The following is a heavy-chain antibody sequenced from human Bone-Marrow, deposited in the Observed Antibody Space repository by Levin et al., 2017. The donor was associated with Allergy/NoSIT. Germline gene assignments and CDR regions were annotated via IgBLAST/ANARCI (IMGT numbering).Heavy chain of an antibody. CDR1: GGSFSDYY. Sequence: SETLSLTCAVYGGSFSDYYWSWIRQPPGKGLEWIGYINHNGNTYYNPSLRGRAAVSVDTSKSQFSLKLTSVTAADTAVYYCARDGGFCTDGICPPYYFDPMDVWGHGTTVTVSS. V-gene: IGHV4-34*09. J-gene: IGHJ6*02. D-gene: IGHD2-8*01. CDR2: INHNGNT. CDR3: ARDGGFCTDGICPPYYFDPMDV.